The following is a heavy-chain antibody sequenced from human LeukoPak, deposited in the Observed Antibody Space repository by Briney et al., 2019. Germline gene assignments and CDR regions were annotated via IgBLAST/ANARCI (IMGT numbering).Heavy chain of an antibody. CDR2: IKQDGSGK. V-gene: IGHV3-7*01. CDR1: GFTFSSYW. J-gene: IGHJ6*02. D-gene: IGHD1-20*01. CDR3: ARGPGITGTYYYYGMDV. Sequence: GGSLRLSCAASGFTFSSYWMSWVRQAPGKGLEWVANIKQDGSGKYYVDSVKGRFTISRDNAKNSLYLQMNSLRAEDTAVYYCARGPGITGTYYYYGMDVWGQGTTVTVSS.